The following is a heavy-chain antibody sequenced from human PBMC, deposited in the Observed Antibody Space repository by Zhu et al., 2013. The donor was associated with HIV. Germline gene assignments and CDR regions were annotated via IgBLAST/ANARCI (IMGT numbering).Heavy chain of an antibody. CDR3: AREYSSSSGGNWFDP. J-gene: IGHJ5*02. Sequence: QVQLVQSGAEVKKPGASVKVSCKASGYTFTGYYMHWVRQAPGQGLEWMGWINPNSGGTNYAQKFQGRVTMTRDTSISTAYMELSRLRSDDTAVYYCAREYSSSSGGNWFDPWGPGNPGSPSPQ. CDR2: INPNSGGT. CDR1: GYTFTGYY. V-gene: IGHV1-2*02. D-gene: IGHD6-6*01.